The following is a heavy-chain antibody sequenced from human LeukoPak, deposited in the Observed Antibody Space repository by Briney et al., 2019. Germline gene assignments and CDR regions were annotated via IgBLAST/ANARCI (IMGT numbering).Heavy chain of an antibody. Sequence: SQTLSLTCAISGDSVSNNRAAWNWFRQSPSRGLEWLGRTYYRSKWYNDYAVSVKSRITINPDTSKNQFSLQLNSVTHEDTSVYTCARESSGSTFDIWGQGTMVTVSS. CDR3: ARESSGSTFDI. V-gene: IGHV6-1*01. CDR1: GDSVSNNRAA. D-gene: IGHD3-10*01. CDR2: TYYRSKWYN. J-gene: IGHJ3*02.